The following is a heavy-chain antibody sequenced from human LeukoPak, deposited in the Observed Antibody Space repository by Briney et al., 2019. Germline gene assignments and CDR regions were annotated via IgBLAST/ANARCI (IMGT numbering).Heavy chain of an antibody. CDR2: IYPKSGGT. J-gene: IGHJ5*02. CDR3: ARVSTSGYRDWLDP. D-gene: IGHD3-9*01. V-gene: IGHV1-2*02. CDR1: GYTFADYY. Sequence: ASVKVSCKASGYTFADYYIHWVRQAPRQGLEWMGWIYPKSGGTNSAQKFQGRVTMTRDTSIRTAYMELSRLRFDDTAVYYCARVSTSGYRDWLDPWGQGTLVTVSS.